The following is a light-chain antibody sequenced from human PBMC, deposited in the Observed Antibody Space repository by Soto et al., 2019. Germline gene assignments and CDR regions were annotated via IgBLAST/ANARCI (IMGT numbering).Light chain of an antibody. CDR3: QQLKT. CDR1: QSISSSY. J-gene: IGKJ2*01. Sequence: EIVLTQSPGTLSLSPGERATLSCRASQSISSSYLAWYQQRPGQAPRLLIYGASSRATGIPDRFSGSGSGTDSTLTISRLEPEEFAVYYCQQLKTFGQGTNLEMK. V-gene: IGKV3-20*01. CDR2: GAS.